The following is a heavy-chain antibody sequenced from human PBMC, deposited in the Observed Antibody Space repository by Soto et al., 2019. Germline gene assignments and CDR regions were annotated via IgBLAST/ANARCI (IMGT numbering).Heavy chain of an antibody. V-gene: IGHV1-8*01. J-gene: IGHJ6*03. CDR2: MKTNNGNT. CDR3: GRGPVCCISASCLRSYYYYYMDV. CDR1: PSTYTTND. Sequence: VSPMASPSTYTTNDSNWVRQAQGQELEWSGWMKTNNGNTNYAQKLQGRVTMTTNTSISTAYMELSSLRSEDTAVYYCGRGPVCCISASCLRSYYYYYMDVWGKGTTVTV. D-gene: IGHD2-2*01.